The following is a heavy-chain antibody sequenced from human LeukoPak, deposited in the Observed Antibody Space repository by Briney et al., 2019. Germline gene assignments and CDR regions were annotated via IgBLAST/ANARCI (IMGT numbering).Heavy chain of an antibody. Sequence: GGSLRLSCAASGFIFSSYAMSWVRQAPGKGLEWVSSVSGGGGSTYYADSVKGRFTISRDNSKSTLFLQMNSLRAEDTAVYYCAKDSRGRITVAGTSYWGQGTLVTVSS. CDR2: VSGGGGST. J-gene: IGHJ4*02. V-gene: IGHV3-23*01. CDR1: GFIFSSYA. CDR3: AKDSRGRITVAGTSY. D-gene: IGHD6-19*01.